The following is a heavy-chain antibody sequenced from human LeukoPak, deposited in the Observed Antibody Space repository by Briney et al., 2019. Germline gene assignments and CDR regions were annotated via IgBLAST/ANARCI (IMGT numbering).Heavy chain of an antibody. CDR1: GGSFSGYY. J-gene: IGHJ4*02. CDR3: ARTRFGVVIE. CDR2: INHSGST. V-gene: IGHV4-34*01. D-gene: IGHD3-3*01. Sequence: SETLSLTCAVYGGSFSGYYWSWIRQPPGKGLEWIGEINHSGSTNYNPSLKSRVTISVDTSKNQFSLKLSSVTAADTAVYYCARTRFGVVIEWGQGTLVTVSS.